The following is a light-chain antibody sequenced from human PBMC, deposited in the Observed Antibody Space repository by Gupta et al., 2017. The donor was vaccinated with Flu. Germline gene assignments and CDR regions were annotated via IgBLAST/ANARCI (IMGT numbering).Light chain of an antibody. CDR1: SSNIGRDN. CDR2: NDN. J-gene: IGLJ1*01. V-gene: IGLV1-47*01. Sequence: QSVLTQPPSASGTPGQRVTISCSGSSSNIGRDNVYWYQQLPGATPKLLIYNDNRRPSGVPDRFSGSKSGTSASLSISGLRSEDEADYYCAVWDASLGAYLFGTATKVSVL. CDR3: AVWDASLGAYL.